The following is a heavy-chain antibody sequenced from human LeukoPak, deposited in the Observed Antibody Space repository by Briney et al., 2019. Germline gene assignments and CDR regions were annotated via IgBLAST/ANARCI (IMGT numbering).Heavy chain of an antibody. D-gene: IGHD3-3*01. CDR2: ISGSGGST. CDR1: GFIFSSYA. J-gene: IGHJ4*02. V-gene: IGHV3-23*01. Sequence: PGGSLRLSCAASGFIFSSYAMSWVHQAPGKGLEWVAAISGSGGSTYYADSVKGRFTISRDNSKNTLYLQMNSLRAEDTAVYYCAKGSYDFWSGYYSPEYYFDYWGQGTLVTVSS. CDR3: AKGSYDFWSGYYSPEYYFDY.